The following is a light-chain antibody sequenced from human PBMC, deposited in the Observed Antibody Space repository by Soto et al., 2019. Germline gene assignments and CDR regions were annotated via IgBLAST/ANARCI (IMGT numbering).Light chain of an antibody. V-gene: IGLV4-69*01. J-gene: IGLJ2*01. CDR1: SGHSSYA. Sequence: QSVLTQSPSASASLGASVKLTCTLSSGHSSYAIAWHQQQPEKGPRYLMKLNSDGSHSKGDGIPDRFSGSSSGAERYLTIPSLQSEDEAEYYCQTWGTGIQVFGGGTKVTVL. CDR2: LNSDGSH. CDR3: QTWGTGIQV.